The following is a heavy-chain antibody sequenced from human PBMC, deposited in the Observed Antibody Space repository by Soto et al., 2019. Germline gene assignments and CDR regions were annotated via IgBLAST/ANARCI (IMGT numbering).Heavy chain of an antibody. J-gene: IGHJ3*02. CDR1: GESFTGYY. D-gene: IGHD6-19*01. CDR2: INHGGSA. CDR3: ARGIYSGGGKAFDI. Sequence: QVQLQQWGAGLLKPSETLSLTCAVYGESFTGYYWGWIRHPPLKGLEWIGEINHGGSAYYNPSLKSRVTMSVDTSRSQFSLKLTSVTAADTAIYYCARGIYSGGGKAFDIWGQGTMVTVSS. V-gene: IGHV4-34*01.